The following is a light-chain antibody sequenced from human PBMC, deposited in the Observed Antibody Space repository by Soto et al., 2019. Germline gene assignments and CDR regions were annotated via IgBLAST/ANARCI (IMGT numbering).Light chain of an antibody. V-gene: IGKV1-16*02. CDR2: GAF. J-gene: IGKJ4*01. CDR1: QGINNF. CDR3: QQYHSSPVT. Sequence: DIQMTQSPSSVSASVGDTVTITCRASQGINNFLAWFQQKPGEAPRSLISGAFTLQNGVPSKFSGSGSGTDFTLTISSLQPEDFATYYCQQYHSSPVTFGGGTKVEIK.